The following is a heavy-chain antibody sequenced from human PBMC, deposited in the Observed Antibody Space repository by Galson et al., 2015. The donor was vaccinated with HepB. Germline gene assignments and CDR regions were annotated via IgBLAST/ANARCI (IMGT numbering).Heavy chain of an antibody. V-gene: IGHV4-34*01. CDR2: INHSGST. CDR3: ARDDDGGLDY. CDR1: GGSFSGYH. D-gene: IGHD4-23*01. Sequence: ETLSLTCAVYGGSFSGYHWSWIRQPPGKGLEWIGEINHSGSTNYNPSLKSRVTISIDTSKNQFSLKLTSVTAADMAVYYCARDDDGGLDYWGQGTLVTVSS. J-gene: IGHJ4*02.